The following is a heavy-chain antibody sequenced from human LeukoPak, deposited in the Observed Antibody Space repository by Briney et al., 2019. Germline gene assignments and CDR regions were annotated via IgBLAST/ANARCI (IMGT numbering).Heavy chain of an antibody. Sequence: GASVKVSCKASGYTFTRYDINAVRQASGQGGEGMGWMNPNSGNTGYAQQFQGRVTMPRNPSISTAYMELSSLRSEDTAVYYCASGGSMVRGVNEDYWGQGTLVTVSS. CDR3: ASGGSMVRGVNEDY. D-gene: IGHD3-10*01. CDR1: GYTFTRYD. J-gene: IGHJ4*02. CDR2: MNPNSGNT. V-gene: IGHV1-8*01.